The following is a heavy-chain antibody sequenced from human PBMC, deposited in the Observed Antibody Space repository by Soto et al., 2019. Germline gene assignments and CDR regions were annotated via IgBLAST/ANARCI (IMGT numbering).Heavy chain of an antibody. Sequence: GGSLRLSCAASGFTVSSNYMSWVRQAPGKGLEWVSVIYSGGSTYYADSVKGRFTISRDIARNTLSLQMSSLRADDTAVYYCARDLGGPDYWGRGTSVTVSS. V-gene: IGHV3-53*01. D-gene: IGHD3-16*01. CDR2: IYSGGST. J-gene: IGHJ4*02. CDR1: GFTVSSNY. CDR3: ARDLGGPDY.